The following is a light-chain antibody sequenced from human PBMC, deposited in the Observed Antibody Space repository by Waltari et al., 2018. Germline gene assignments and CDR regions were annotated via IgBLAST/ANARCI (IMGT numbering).Light chain of an antibody. CDR1: QGVRID. J-gene: IGKJ4*01. V-gene: IGKV1-6*01. CDR2: AAR. Sequence: AIQMTQSPSSLSASVGDRVIISCRASQGVRIDVGWYQQKAGKAPKLLIYAARSLQSGVPSRFSGSGSGTDFTRSISSLQPEDVATYYCLQDYTYPFTFGGGTKVEIK. CDR3: LQDYTYPFT.